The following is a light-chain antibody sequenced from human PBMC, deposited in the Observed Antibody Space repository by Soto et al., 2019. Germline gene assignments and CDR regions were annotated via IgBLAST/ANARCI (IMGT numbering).Light chain of an antibody. J-gene: IGLJ1*01. CDR1: SRDVGGYNY. CDR2: GVT. Sequence: QSALTQPASVSGSPGQSITISCTGTSRDVGGYNYVSWHQQYPGKAPKLMIYGVTNRPSGVSNRFSGSKTGNTASLTISGLQAEDEAYYYCFSHRRGDSHVFGTGTKLTVL. V-gene: IGLV2-14*01. CDR3: FSHRRGDSHV.